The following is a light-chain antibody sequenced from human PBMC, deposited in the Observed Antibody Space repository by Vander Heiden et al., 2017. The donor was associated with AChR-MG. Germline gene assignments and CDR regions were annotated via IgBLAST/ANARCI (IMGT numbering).Light chain of an antibody. J-gene: IGLJ2*01. CDR2: SNN. CDR1: SSTIGSNI. Sequence: QSVLTQPPSASGTPGQRATISCSGSSSTIGSNIVDWYQQLPGTAPKLLIYSNNQRPSGVTDRFSGSKSGTSASLAISGLQSEDEADYYCAAWDDSLNGPVFGGGTKLTVL. CDR3: AAWDDSLNGPV. V-gene: IGLV1-44*01.